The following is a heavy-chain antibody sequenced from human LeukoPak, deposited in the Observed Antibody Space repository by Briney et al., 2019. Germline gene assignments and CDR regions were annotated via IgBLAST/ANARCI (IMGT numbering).Heavy chain of an antibody. CDR1: GGTFSSYT. V-gene: IGHV1-69*02. D-gene: IGHD3-22*01. CDR2: IIPILGIA. Sequence: GASVMVSCKASGGTFSSYTISWVRQAPGQGLEWMGRIIPILGIANYAQKFQGRVTITADKSTTTAYMELSSLRSEDTAVYYCARASPVGSGYYYFDFWGQGTLVTVSS. CDR3: ARASPVGSGYYYFDF. J-gene: IGHJ4*02.